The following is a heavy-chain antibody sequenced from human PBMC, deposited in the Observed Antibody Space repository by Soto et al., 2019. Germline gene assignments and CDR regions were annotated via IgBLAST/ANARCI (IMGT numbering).Heavy chain of an antibody. CDR2: INHSGST. J-gene: IGHJ4*02. V-gene: IGHV4-34*01. CDR1: GGSFSGYY. Sequence: SETLSLTCAVYGGSFSGYYWSWIRQPPGKGLEWIGEINHSGSTIYNPSLKSRVTISLDTSTKNQFSLKLNSVTAADTAVYYCARALHSSGWYCDYWGQGTLVTVSS. D-gene: IGHD6-19*01. CDR3: ARALHSSGWYCDY.